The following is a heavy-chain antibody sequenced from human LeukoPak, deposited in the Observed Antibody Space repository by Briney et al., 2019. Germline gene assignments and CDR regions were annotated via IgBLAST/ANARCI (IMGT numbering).Heavy chain of an antibody. D-gene: IGHD2-2*01. CDR3: ARHDCSSTSCSQSLDY. CDR1: GLTIRRNW. V-gene: IGHV3-7*01. J-gene: IGHJ4*02. Sequence: GGSLRLASAASGLTIRRNWMSWVRQAPGKGLEWVANINQDGSARDYVDSVRGRFTISRDNPKNSLFLQMNSLRAEDTALYYCARHDCSSTSCSQSLDYWGRGTLVTVSS. CDR2: INQDGSAR.